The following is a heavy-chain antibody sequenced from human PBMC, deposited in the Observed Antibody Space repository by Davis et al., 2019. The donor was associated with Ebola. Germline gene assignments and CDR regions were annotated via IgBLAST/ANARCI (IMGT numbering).Heavy chain of an antibody. V-gene: IGHV5-51*01. CDR1: GYSSTSSW. D-gene: IGHD4-23*01. CDR2: IYPRDSDT. J-gene: IGHJ6*02. CDR3: ARCGKPVYCYGMDV. Sequence: GESLNISCTASGYSSTSSWIGWVRQLRGKGLAWRGIIYPRDSDTRCSPSLQGQVTISADKYISTAHLQWSRLKASDTAMYYCARCGKPVYCYGMDVWGQGTTVTVSS.